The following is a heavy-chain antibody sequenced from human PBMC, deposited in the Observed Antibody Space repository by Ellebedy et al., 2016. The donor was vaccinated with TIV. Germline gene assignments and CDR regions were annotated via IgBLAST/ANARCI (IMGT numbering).Heavy chain of an antibody. CDR1: GFTFSDFS. J-gene: IGHJ4*02. CDR2: IRGSGDNT. Sequence: PGGSLRLSCVASGFTFSDFSMSWVRQTPGKGLEWVSAIRGSGDNTYYAESVKGRFTVSRDNPKNTLYLQMNNLRSEDTGVYYCAKDGVHHNFGNAYWGQGTLVTVSS. V-gene: IGHV3-23*01. D-gene: IGHD4-23*01. CDR3: AKDGVHHNFGNAY.